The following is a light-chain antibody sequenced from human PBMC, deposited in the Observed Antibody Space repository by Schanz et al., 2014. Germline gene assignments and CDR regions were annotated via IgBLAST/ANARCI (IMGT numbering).Light chain of an antibody. CDR1: SSDVGGYNY. Sequence: QSALTQPASVSGSPGQSITISCTGTSSDVGGYNYVSWYQQHPGKAPKLMIYEGTKRPSGVPDRFSASKSGNTASLTVSGLQAEDEADYYCSSYAGSNFVVFGGGTKLTVL. J-gene: IGLJ2*01. V-gene: IGLV2-8*01. CDR3: SSYAGSNFVV. CDR2: EGT.